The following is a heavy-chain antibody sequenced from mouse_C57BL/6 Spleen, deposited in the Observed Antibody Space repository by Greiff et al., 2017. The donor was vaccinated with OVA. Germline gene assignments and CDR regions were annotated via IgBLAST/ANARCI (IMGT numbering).Heavy chain of an antibody. CDR3: ARVRYSYPYARDY. CDR1: GYTFTSYT. Sequence: QVQLQQSGAELARPGASVKMSCKASGYTFTSYTMHWVKQRPGQGLEWIGHINPSSGYTKYNQKFKDKATLTADKSSSTAYMQLSILTSEDSAVYYCARVRYSYPYARDYWGQGTSVTVSS. V-gene: IGHV1-4*01. J-gene: IGHJ4*01. CDR2: INPSSGYT. D-gene: IGHD2-12*01.